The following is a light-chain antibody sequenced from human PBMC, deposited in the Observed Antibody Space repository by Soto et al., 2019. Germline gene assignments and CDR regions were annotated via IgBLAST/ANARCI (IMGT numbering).Light chain of an antibody. Sequence: DIQMTQSPSTLSASVGDRVTITCRASQSVGICLAWYQQKPGKAPNLLIYKASSLESGVPSRFSGSGSGTEFTLTISSLQPDDFATYYCQQYHSLYTFGPGTKLEIK. J-gene: IGKJ2*01. CDR3: QQYHSLYT. V-gene: IGKV1-5*03. CDR1: QSVGIC. CDR2: KAS.